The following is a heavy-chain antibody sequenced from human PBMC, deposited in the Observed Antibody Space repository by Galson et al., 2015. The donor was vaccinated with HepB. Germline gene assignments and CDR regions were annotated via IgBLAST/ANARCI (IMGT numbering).Heavy chain of an antibody. CDR1: GYTFTNYG. D-gene: IGHD3-10*01. Sequence: SCKASGYTFTNYGISWVRQAPGQGLEWMGWISIYNGATKYAQKFQGRVTMTTDTSMKTAYMELRSLRSDDTAVYYCARDLRVRGVTGQNRFDPWGQGALVTVSS. J-gene: IGHJ5*02. CDR3: ARDLRVRGVTGQNRFDP. CDR2: ISIYNGAT. V-gene: IGHV1-18*04.